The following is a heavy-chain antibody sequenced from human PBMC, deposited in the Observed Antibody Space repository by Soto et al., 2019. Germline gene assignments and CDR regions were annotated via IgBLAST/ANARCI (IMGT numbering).Heavy chain of an antibody. CDR1: GDNFKKNV. CDR3: ARGPFRPSAMDV. V-gene: IGHV1-69*10. J-gene: IGHJ6*02. CDR2: TIPALGKT. D-gene: IGHD3-10*01. Sequence: SVKGYCKTSGDNFKKNVFTWVRQAPGQGLEWMGGTIPALGKTHYIEKFQGRVTITVDDATRTVYMEVRDLTSEDTAIYYCARGPFRPSAMDVWGQGTTVTVSS.